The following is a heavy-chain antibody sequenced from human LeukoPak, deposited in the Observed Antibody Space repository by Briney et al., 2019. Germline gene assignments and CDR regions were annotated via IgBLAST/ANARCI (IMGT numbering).Heavy chain of an antibody. J-gene: IGHJ4*02. CDR3: AGVSYDILTGGFDY. CDR1: GFTFSSYW. CDR2: INSDGSST. Sequence: PGGSLRLSCAASGFTFSSYWMHWVRQAPGKGLVWVSRINSDGSSTSYADSVKGRFTISRDNAKNTLYLQMNSLRAEDTAVYYCAGVSYDILTGGFDYWGQGTLVTVSS. D-gene: IGHD3-9*01. V-gene: IGHV3-74*01.